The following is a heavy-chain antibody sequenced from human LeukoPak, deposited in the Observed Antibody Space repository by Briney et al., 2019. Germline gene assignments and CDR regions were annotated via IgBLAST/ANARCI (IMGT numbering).Heavy chain of an antibody. CDR3: AGDQYYDRIDP. J-gene: IGHJ5*02. Sequence: GGSLTLSCAPSGLTVRINYVTGAPHAPGRGREWVSVIYSGGSTYYTRSVKGRLINSKHNSKNTLYLQTNSLTAEKTAVYYCAGDQYYDRIDPWGEGTLVTVSS. CDR1: GLTVRINY. D-gene: IGHD3-9*01. CDR2: IYSGGST. V-gene: IGHV3-53*04.